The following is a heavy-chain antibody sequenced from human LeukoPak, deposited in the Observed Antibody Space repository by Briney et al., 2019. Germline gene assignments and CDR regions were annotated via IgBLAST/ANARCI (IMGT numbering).Heavy chain of an antibody. Sequence: SKTLSLTCAVYGGSFSGYYWSWIRQPPGKGLEWIGEINHSGSTNYNPSLKSRVTISVDTSKNQFSLKLSSVTAADTAVYYCARLQDYWGQGTLVTVSS. CDR3: ARLQDY. CDR1: GGSFSGYY. J-gene: IGHJ4*02. CDR2: INHSGST. V-gene: IGHV4-34*01.